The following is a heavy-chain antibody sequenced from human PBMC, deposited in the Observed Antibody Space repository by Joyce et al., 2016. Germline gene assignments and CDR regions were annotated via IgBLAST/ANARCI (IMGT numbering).Heavy chain of an antibody. J-gene: IGHJ5*02. V-gene: IGHV3-30*04. D-gene: IGHD2-15*01. CDR1: GFAFSSFP. Sequence: QVQLVESGGGVVQPGRSLRLSCAASGFAFSSFPMHWVRQAPGKGLDWVAIISYDGSNNFYADSVKGRFTISRDNSKNTLYLQMNSLGVEDTAVYYCASLRRSTPSPWGQGTLVSVSS. CDR3: ASLRRSTPSP. CDR2: ISYDGSNN.